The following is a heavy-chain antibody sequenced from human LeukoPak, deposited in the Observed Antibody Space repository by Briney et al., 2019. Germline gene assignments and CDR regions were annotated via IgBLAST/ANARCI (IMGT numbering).Heavy chain of an antibody. D-gene: IGHD6-19*01. J-gene: IGHJ4*02. CDR1: GFTFSNAW. CDR2: IKSKTDGGTT. Sequence: GGSLRLSCAASGFTFSNAWMSWVRQAPGKGLEWVGRIKSKTDGGTTDYAAPVKGRFTISRDDSKNTLYLQMNSLKTEDTAVYYCAQFPGIAVAGTYDYWGQGTLVTVSS. V-gene: IGHV3-15*01. CDR3: AQFPGIAVAGTYDY.